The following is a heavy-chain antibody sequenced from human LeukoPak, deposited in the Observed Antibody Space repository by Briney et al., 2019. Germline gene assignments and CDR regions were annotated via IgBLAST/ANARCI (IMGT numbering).Heavy chain of an antibody. V-gene: IGHV3-23*01. Sequence: GGSLRLSCAASGFTFSSYAMSWVRQAPGKGLELVSAISGSGGSTYYADSVKGRFTISRDNSKNTLYLQMNSLRAEDTAVYYCAKAGQYYYDSSGYRRRSYYFDYWGQGTLVTVSS. D-gene: IGHD3-22*01. J-gene: IGHJ4*02. CDR2: ISGSGGST. CDR1: GFTFSSYA. CDR3: AKAGQYYYDSSGYRRRSYYFDY.